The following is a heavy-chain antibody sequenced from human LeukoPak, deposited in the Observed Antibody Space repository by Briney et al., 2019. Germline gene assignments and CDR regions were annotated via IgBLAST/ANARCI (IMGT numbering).Heavy chain of an antibody. V-gene: IGHV4-34*01. D-gene: IGHD3-10*01. Sequence: SETLSLTCAVYGGSFSGYYWSWTRQPPGKGLEWIGEINHSGSTNYNPSLKSRVTISVDTSKNQFSLKLSSVTAADTAVYYCALLWFGAKYDYWGQGTLVTVSS. CDR2: INHSGST. CDR1: GGSFSGYY. J-gene: IGHJ4*02. CDR3: ALLWFGAKYDY.